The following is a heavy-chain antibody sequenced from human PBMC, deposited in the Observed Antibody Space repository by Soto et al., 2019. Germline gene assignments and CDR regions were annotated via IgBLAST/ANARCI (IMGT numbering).Heavy chain of an antibody. D-gene: IGHD6-6*01. V-gene: IGHV4-31*03. CDR3: ARASSSFPPLDYYYGMDV. CDR1: GGSISSGGYY. CDR2: IYYSGST. Sequence: SETLSLTCTVSGGSISSGGYYWSWIRQHPGKGLEWIGYIYYSGSTYYNPSLKSRVTISVDTSKNQFSLKLSSVTAADTAVYYCARASSSFPPLDYYYGMDVWGQGTTVTVSS. J-gene: IGHJ6*02.